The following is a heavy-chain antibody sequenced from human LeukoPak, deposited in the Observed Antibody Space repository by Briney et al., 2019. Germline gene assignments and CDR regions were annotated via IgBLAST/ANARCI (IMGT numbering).Heavy chain of an antibody. CDR3: ARGVCDGDCYSCFDY. J-gene: IGHJ4*02. CDR2: IIAYSANT. Sequence: GASVKVSCKASGYTFTNYGITWVRQAPGQGLEWMGWIIAYSANTNYAQKFQGRVTMTRDTSISTVYMELSRLRSDDTAVYYCARGVCDGDCYSCFDYWGQGTLVTVAS. CDR1: GYTFTNYG. V-gene: IGHV1-18*01. D-gene: IGHD2-21*02.